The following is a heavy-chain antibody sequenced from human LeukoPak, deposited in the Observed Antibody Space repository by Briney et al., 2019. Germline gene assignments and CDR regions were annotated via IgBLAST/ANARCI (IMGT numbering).Heavy chain of an antibody. V-gene: IGHV1-2*02. CDR3: AREIGGILVFDY. J-gene: IGHJ4*02. Sequence: GASVKVSCKASGYKFTGYYMHWVRQAPEQGLEWMGWINPNSGDSHHAQKFQGRVTMTRDTSISTAYMELSRLRSDDTAVYYCAREIGGILVFDYWGQGTLVTVSS. CDR1: GYKFTGYY. CDR2: INPNSGDS. D-gene: IGHD5-18*01.